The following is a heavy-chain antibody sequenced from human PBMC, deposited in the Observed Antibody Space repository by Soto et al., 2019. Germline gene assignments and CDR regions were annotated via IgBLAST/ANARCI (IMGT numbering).Heavy chain of an antibody. V-gene: IGHV4-34*01. J-gene: IGHJ6*02. Sequence: TSETLSLTCTAYGESFNDYYWSWIRQPPGKGLEWIGEIHHSGSTNYNPSLKSRVTFSIDTSKRQFSLKVRSVTAADTAVYYCARGKRGSSWYRGEEKYYYYGMDVWGQGTPVTVSS. CDR1: GESFNDYY. CDR2: IHHSGST. D-gene: IGHD6-13*01. CDR3: ARGKRGSSWYRGEEKYYYYGMDV.